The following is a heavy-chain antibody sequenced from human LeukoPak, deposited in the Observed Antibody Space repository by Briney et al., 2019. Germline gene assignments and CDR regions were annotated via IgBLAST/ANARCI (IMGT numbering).Heavy chain of an antibody. V-gene: IGHV3-23*01. CDR1: GYTFTSYS. D-gene: IGHD1-26*01. Sequence: GGSLRLSCAASGYTFTSYSMNWVRQAPGKGLEWVSTISGGGGSTYYADSVKGRFTISRDNSKNTLYLQVNSLRAEDTAVYYCAKGGKWDVTPFDYWGQGTLVTVSS. J-gene: IGHJ4*02. CDR3: AKGGKWDVTPFDY. CDR2: ISGGGGST.